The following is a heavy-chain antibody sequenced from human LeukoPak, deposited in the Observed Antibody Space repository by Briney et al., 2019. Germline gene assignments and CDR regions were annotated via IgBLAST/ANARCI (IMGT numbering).Heavy chain of an antibody. CDR3: ARLYPRNNDAFDI. CDR2: INHSGST. CDR1: GGSISSYY. Sequence: SETLSLTCTVSGGSISSYYWSWIRQPPVKGLEWIGEINHSGSTNYNPSLKSRVTISVDTSKNQFSLKLNSVTAADTAVYYCARLYPRNNDAFDIWGQGTMVTVSS. V-gene: IGHV4-34*01. J-gene: IGHJ3*02. D-gene: IGHD2-8*01.